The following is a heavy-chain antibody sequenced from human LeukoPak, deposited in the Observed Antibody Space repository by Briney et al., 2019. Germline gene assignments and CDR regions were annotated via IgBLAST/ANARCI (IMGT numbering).Heavy chain of an antibody. CDR1: GGTFSSYA. Sequence: ASVKVSCKASGGTFSSYAISWVRQAPGQGLEWMGGIIPIFGTANYAQKFQGRVTITTDESTSTAYMELSSLRAEDTAVYYCATEFMTPGGYWGQGTLVTVSS. D-gene: IGHD3-16*01. V-gene: IGHV1-69*05. CDR3: ATEFMTPGGY. CDR2: IIPIFGTA. J-gene: IGHJ4*02.